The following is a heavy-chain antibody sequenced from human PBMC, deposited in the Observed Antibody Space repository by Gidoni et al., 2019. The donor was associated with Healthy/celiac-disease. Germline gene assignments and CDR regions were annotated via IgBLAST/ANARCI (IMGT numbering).Heavy chain of an antibody. J-gene: IGHJ4*02. CDR1: GGPSSSYA. CDR2: IIPIFGTT. V-gene: IGHV1-69*06. CDR3: ARGGVDSPKRFDY. D-gene: IGHD3-10*01. Sequence: QVQLGQSGAEVKKPGSSVKVPCTASGGPSSSYAICWVRQAPGQGLEWMGGIIPIFGTTNYEQKLQGRVTITADKSTSTAYMGLSSLRSEDTAVYYCARGGVDSPKRFDYWGQGTLVTVSS.